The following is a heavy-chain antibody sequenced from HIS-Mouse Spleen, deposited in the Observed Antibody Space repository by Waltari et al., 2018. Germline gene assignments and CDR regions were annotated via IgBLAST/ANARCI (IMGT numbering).Heavy chain of an antibody. V-gene: IGHV4-39*07. CDR1: GVSISSSRYF. CDR2: IYYSGST. CDR3: AREIPYSSSWYDWYFDL. Sequence: QLQLQESGPGLVKPSETLSLTCPVSGVSISSSRYFWGWIRQPPGKGLEWIGSIYYSGSTYYNPSLKSRVTISVDTSKNQFSLKLSSVTAADTAVYYCAREIPYSSSWYDWYFDLWGRGTLVTVSS. J-gene: IGHJ2*01. D-gene: IGHD6-13*01.